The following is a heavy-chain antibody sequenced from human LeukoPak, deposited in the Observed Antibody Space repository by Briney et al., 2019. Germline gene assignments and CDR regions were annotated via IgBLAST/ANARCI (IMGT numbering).Heavy chain of an antibody. J-gene: IGHJ3*02. CDR1: GFTLSSYA. CDR3: VTDYGGSSGAFDI. CDR2: ISSSSSDI. Sequence: EGSLRLSCTGSGFTLSSYAMNWVRRAPGQGLEWVSSISSSSSDIYYTGSVKGRFTISRDNAKNSLYLQMNSLRAEDTAVYYCVTDYGGSSGAFDIWGQGTMVTVSS. D-gene: IGHD4-23*01. V-gene: IGHV3-21*01.